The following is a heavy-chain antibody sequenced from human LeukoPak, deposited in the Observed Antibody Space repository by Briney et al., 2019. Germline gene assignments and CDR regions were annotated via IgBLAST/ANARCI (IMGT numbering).Heavy chain of an antibody. CDR3: ARDPHTYYDSSGTPPGY. V-gene: IGHV1-69*13. Sequence: ASVTVSCKASGGTFSSYAISWVRQAPGQGLEWMGGIIPIFGTANYAQKFQGRVTITADESTSTAYMELSSLRSEDTAVYYCARDPHTYYDSSGTPPGYWGQGTLVTVSS. J-gene: IGHJ4*02. CDR2: IIPIFGTA. CDR1: GGTFSSYA. D-gene: IGHD3-22*01.